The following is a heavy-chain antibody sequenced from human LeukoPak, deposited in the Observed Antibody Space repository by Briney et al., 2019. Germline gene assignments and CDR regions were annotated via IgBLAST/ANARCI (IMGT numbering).Heavy chain of an antibody. J-gene: IGHJ4*02. CDR1: GYSFTSYW. CDR2: IYPGDSDT. CDR3: ARHLYDFWSGYYGGSYSDY. V-gene: IGHV5-51*01. Sequence: GESLKISCKGSGYSFTSYWIGWVRQMPGKGLEWMGIIYPGDSDTRYSPSFQGQVTISADKSISTAYLQWGSLKASDTAMYYCARHLYDFWSGYYGGSYSDYWGQGTLVTVSS. D-gene: IGHD3-3*01.